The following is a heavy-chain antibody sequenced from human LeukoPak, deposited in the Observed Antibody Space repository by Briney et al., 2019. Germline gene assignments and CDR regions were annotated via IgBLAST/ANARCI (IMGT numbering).Heavy chain of an antibody. J-gene: IGHJ4*02. V-gene: IGHV5-10-1*01. CDR3: ARRSSGWYDFDY. CDR1: GYSFTSYW. D-gene: IGHD6-19*01. Sequence: PGESLKISCKGSGYSFTSYWISWVRQMPGKGLEWMGRIDPSDSYTNYSPSFRGHVTISADKSISTAYLQWSSLKASDTAMYYCARRSSGWYDFDYWGQGTLVTVSS. CDR2: IDPSDSYT.